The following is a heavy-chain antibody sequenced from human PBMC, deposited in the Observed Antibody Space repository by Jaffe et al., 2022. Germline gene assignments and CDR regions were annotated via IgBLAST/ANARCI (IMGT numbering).Heavy chain of an antibody. CDR1: GFSLSTSGVG. Sequence: QITLKESGPTLVKPTQTLTLTCTFSGFSLSTSGVGVGWIRQPPGKALEWLALIYWDDDKRYSPSLKSRLTITKDTSKNQVVLTMTNMDPVDTATYYCAHMVRLLWFETTGDNWFDPWGQGTLVTVSS. CDR2: IYWDDDK. CDR3: AHMVRLLWFETTGDNWFDP. V-gene: IGHV2-5*02. J-gene: IGHJ5*02. D-gene: IGHD3-10*01.